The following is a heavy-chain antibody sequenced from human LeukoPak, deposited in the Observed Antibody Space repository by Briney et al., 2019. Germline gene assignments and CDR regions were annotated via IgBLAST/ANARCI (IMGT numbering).Heavy chain of an antibody. CDR1: GGSISSYY. CDR3: AKHKRESYGHLTEYYFDY. D-gene: IGHD5-18*01. J-gene: IGHJ4*02. Sequence: SETLSHTCTVSGGSISSYYWSWIRQPPGKGLEWIGYIYTSGSTNYNPSFKSRVTISVDTSKNQFSLKLSPVTAADTAVYYCAKHKRESYGHLTEYYFDYWGQGTLVTVSS. V-gene: IGHV4-4*09. CDR2: IYTSGST.